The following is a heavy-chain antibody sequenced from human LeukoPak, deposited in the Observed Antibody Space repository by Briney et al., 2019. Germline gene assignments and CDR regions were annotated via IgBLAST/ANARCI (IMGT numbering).Heavy chain of an antibody. Sequence: GGSLRLSCAASGFTFDDYAMHWVRQAPGKGLEWVSGISWNSGSIGYADSVKGRFTISRDNAKNSLYLQMNSLRAEDTAVYYCAKGLRIAATMDVWGQGTTVTVSS. D-gene: IGHD6-25*01. CDR3: AKGLRIAATMDV. J-gene: IGHJ6*02. CDR2: ISWNSGSI. V-gene: IGHV3-9*01. CDR1: GFTFDDYA.